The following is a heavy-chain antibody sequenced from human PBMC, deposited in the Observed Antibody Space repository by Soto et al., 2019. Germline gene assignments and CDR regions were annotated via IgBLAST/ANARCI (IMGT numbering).Heavy chain of an antibody. V-gene: IGHV3-48*01. CDR2: ISSSGTTM. J-gene: IGHJ4*02. D-gene: IGHD6-25*01. Sequence: GRSHRLRYAASGVNFGSYSVSWVRQDPGKGLEWVSYISSSGTTMYYADSVKGRFTISRDSAKNSLSLQMNSLRAEDTAVYYCARGAETGYSGVDYWGQGTLVTVSS. CDR1: GVNFGSYS. CDR3: ARGAETGYSGVDY.